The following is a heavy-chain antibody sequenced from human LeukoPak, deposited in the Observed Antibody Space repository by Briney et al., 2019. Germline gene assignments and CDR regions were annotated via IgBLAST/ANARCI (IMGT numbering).Heavy chain of an antibody. D-gene: IGHD6-13*01. CDR1: GGSISSYY. Sequence: SETLSLTCTVSGGSISSYYWSWIRQPPGKGLEWIGYIYYSGSTNYNPSLKSRVTISVDTSKNQFSLKLSSVTAADTAVYYCARDLSLTAAAGGGLDYWGQGTLVTVSS. V-gene: IGHV4-59*01. CDR3: ARDLSLTAAAGGGLDY. CDR2: IYYSGST. J-gene: IGHJ4*02.